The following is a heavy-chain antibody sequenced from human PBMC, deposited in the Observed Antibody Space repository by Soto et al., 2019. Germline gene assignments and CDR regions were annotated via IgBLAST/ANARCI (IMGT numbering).Heavy chain of an antibody. Sequence: GGSLRLSCAASGFTFSSYSMNWVRQAPGKGLEWVSSISSSSSYIYYADSVKGRVTITRDMSTSTAYMELSSLRSEDTAVYYCAAKDSYGFWWFDPWGQGTLVTVSS. J-gene: IGHJ5*02. CDR1: GFTFSSYS. D-gene: IGHD5-18*01. CDR3: AAKDSYGFWWFDP. V-gene: IGHV3-21*04. CDR2: ISSSSSYI.